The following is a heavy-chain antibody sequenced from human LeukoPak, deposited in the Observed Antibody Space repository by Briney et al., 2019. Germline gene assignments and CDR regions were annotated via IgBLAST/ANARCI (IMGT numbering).Heavy chain of an antibody. Sequence: ASVKVSCKASGGTFSSYAISWVRQAPGQGLERMGGIIPIFGTANYAQKFQDRVTITADKSTSTAYMELSSLRSEDTAVYYCARVGGYYPSHWYFDLWGRGTLVTVSS. CDR3: ARVGGYYPSHWYFDL. V-gene: IGHV1-69*06. J-gene: IGHJ2*01. CDR1: GGTFSSYA. D-gene: IGHD3-22*01. CDR2: IIPIFGTA.